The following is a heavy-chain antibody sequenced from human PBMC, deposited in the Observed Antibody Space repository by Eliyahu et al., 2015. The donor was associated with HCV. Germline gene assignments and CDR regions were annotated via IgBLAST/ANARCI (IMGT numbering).Heavy chain of an antibody. CDR1: GXSXXIXGXX. V-gene: IGHV4-31*03. J-gene: IGHJ4*02. CDR3: ARANDYCSGGSCNDVPYYFDY. Sequence: QVQLQESGPGLVKPSQTLSLXCTVSGXSXXIXGXXWXWIRQHPGKGLEWIGYIYSSVTTYYNPSLKSRVTISVDTSKNQFSLNLSSVTAADTAVYHCARANDYCSGGSCNDVPYYFDYWGQGTLVTVSS. D-gene: IGHD2-15*01. CDR2: IYSSVTT.